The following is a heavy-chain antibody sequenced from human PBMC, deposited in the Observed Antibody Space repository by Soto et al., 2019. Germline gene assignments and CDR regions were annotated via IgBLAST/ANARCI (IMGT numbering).Heavy chain of an antibody. D-gene: IGHD3-9*01. CDR1: GYTFTSYG. CDR3: ARVLYYYDIWTGYPDY. J-gene: IGHJ4*02. CDR2: ISAYNGNT. V-gene: IGHV1-18*04. Sequence: ASVKVSCKASGYTFTSYGISWVRQAPGQGLEWMGWISAYNGNTNYAQKLQGRVTMTTDTSTSTAYMELRSLRSDDTAVYYCARVLYYYDIWTGYPDYWGQVTLVTVSS.